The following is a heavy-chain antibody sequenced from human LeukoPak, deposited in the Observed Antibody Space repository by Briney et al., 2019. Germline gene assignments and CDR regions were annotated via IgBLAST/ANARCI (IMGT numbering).Heavy chain of an antibody. Sequence: GGSLRLSCAASGFTVSTNYMSWVRQAPGKGLEWVSVIYSGGSTYYAESVKGRFTISRDNSKNTLYLQINSLRAEDTAVYYCARDSSSWPGAFDIWGQGTMVTVSS. CDR3: ARDSSSWPGAFDI. V-gene: IGHV3-53*01. J-gene: IGHJ3*02. CDR2: IYSGGST. CDR1: GFTVSTNY. D-gene: IGHD6-13*01.